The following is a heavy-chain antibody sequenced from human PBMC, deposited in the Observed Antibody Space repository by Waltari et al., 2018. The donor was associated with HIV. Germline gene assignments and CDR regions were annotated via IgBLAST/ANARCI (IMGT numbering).Heavy chain of an antibody. V-gene: IGHV1-18*01. CDR1: GYTFTSYG. CDR3: ARVGCSSASCYSGWFDP. D-gene: IGHD2-2*01. J-gene: IGHJ5*02. Sequence: QAQLAQSGAEVKKPGASVKVSCKASGYTFTSYGISWVRQAPGQGLEWLGWISAYNGNTNYAQKLQGRVTMTTDTSTSTAYMELRSLRSDDTAVYYCARVGCSSASCYSGWFDPWSQGTLVTVSS. CDR2: ISAYNGNT.